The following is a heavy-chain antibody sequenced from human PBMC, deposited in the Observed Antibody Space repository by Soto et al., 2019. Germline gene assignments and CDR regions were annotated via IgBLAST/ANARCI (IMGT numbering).Heavy chain of an antibody. CDR2: IRSKAYGGTT. D-gene: IGHD3-3*01. Sequence: GSLRLSCTASGFTFGDYAMSWFRQAPGKGLEWVGFIRSKAYGGTTEYAASVKGRFTISRDDSKSIAYLQMNSLKTEDTAVYYCTRDVADPYDFWSGPLAVFHYSGQRSLVIVSS. V-gene: IGHV3-49*03. CDR1: GFTFGDYA. J-gene: IGHJ4*02. CDR3: TRDVADPYDFWSGPLAVFHY.